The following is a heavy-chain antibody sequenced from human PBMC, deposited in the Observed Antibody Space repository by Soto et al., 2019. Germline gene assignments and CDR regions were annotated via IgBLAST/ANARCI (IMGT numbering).Heavy chain of an antibody. CDR1: GGSISSDDFF. Sequence: QVQLQESGPGLVKPSETLSLSCNVSGGSISSDDFFWSWVRQHPARGLEWIGYIYQSGTTYYNPPLHRRITTSVDTSKNQFSPKLRSGTAADTAVYFCARDGGHGSGLSGGMDVWGQGTAVTVS. V-gene: IGHV4-31*03. CDR3: ARDGGHGSGLSGGMDV. CDR2: IYQSGTT. D-gene: IGHD3-10*01. J-gene: IGHJ6*02.